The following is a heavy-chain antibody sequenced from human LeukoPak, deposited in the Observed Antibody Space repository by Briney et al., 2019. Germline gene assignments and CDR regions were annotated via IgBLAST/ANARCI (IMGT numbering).Heavy chain of an antibody. CDR3: AKGAPHTTVTTFGGHYYYYYMDV. Sequence: GGSLRLSCAASGLTFSSYGMHWVRQAPGKGLEWVAFIRYDGSNKYYADSVKGRFTISRDNSKNTLYLQMNSLRAEDTAVYYCAKGAPHTTVTTFGGHYYYYYMDVWGKGTTVTVSS. CDR2: IRYDGSNK. D-gene: IGHD4-17*01. CDR1: GLTFSSYG. V-gene: IGHV3-30*02. J-gene: IGHJ6*03.